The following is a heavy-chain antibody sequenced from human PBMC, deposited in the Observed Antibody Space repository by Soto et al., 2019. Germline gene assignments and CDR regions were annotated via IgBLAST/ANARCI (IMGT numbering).Heavy chain of an antibody. Sequence: EVQLVESGGGLVQPGGSLRLSCAASGFAFSTKWMHWVRQGPGKGLVWVSRINIDGTTTNYADSVQGRFTISRDNAKNMLYLQMDSLRAEDTVVYYCGRIPYSDTDPCPWGQGTLVTVSS. D-gene: IGHD1-26*01. J-gene: IGHJ5*02. V-gene: IGHV3-74*01. CDR3: GRIPYSDTDPCP. CDR2: INIDGTTT. CDR1: GFAFSTKW.